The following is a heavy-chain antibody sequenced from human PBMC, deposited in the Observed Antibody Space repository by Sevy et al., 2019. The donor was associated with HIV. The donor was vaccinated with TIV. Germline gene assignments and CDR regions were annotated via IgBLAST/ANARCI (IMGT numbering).Heavy chain of an antibody. V-gene: IGHV3-49*04. J-gene: IGHJ6*02. CDR2: IRSKSYGGTI. Sequence: GGSLRLSCTASGFTFGDYTVSWVRQAPGKGLEWVGFIRSKSYGGTIEYAASVKGRFTISKDTSKSIAYLQMNSLKTEDTALYFCTRVEGATDWGMDVWGQGTKVTVSS. CDR1: GFTFGDYT. CDR3: TRVEGATDWGMDV. D-gene: IGHD1-26*01.